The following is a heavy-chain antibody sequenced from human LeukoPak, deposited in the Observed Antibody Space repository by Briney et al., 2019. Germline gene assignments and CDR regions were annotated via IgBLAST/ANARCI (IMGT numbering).Heavy chain of an antibody. Sequence: SETLSLTCAVYGGSFSGYYWSWIRQPPGKGLEWIGEINHSGSTNYKPSLKSRVTISVDTSKNQFSLKLSSVTAADTAVYYCARGRVVRGVMSYWGQGTLVTVSS. V-gene: IGHV4-34*01. J-gene: IGHJ4*02. CDR3: ARGRVVRGVMSY. CDR2: INHSGST. D-gene: IGHD3-10*01. CDR1: GGSFSGYY.